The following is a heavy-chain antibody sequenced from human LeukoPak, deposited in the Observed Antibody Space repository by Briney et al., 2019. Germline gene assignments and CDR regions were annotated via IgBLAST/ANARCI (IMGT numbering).Heavy chain of an antibody. CDR2: IIPIFGIA. D-gene: IGHD5/OR15-5a*01. CDR1: GGTFSSYA. V-gene: IGHV1-69*04. CDR3: ARSTLGIDY. J-gene: IGHJ4*02. Sequence: SVKVSCKASGGTFSSYAISWVRQAPGQGLEWMGRIIPIFGIANYAQKFQGRVTVTADKSTSTAYMELSSLRSEDTAVYYCARSTLGIDYWGQGTLVTVSS.